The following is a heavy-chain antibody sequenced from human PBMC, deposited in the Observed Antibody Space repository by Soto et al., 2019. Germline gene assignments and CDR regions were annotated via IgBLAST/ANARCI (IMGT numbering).Heavy chain of an antibody. D-gene: IGHD6-13*01. Sequence: QLQLQESGSGLVKPSQTLSLTCAVSGGSISGTTYSWSWIRQPPGKGLEWIGYIYDSGNTYYNPSLKSQFSISVDRSKNQFSLKLSSVTAADTAVYYCARGQGAAAGHSNFDYWGQRALVTVSS. V-gene: IGHV4-30-2*01. CDR3: ARGQGAAAGHSNFDY. CDR1: GGSISGTTYS. J-gene: IGHJ4*02. CDR2: IYDSGNT.